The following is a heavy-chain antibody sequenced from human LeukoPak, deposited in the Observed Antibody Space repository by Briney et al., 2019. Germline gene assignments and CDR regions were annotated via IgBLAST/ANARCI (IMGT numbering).Heavy chain of an antibody. V-gene: IGHV6-1*01. Sequence: SQTLSLTCAISGDSVSSNSAAWNWIRQSPSRGLEWLGRTYYRSKWYNDYAVSVKSRITINPDTSKNQFSLQLNSVTPEDTAVYYCARVQGYYDILTGYSGYYYYYGMDVWGQGTTVTVSS. CDR1: GDSVSSNSAA. D-gene: IGHD3-9*01. CDR2: TYYRSKWYN. J-gene: IGHJ6*02. CDR3: ARVQGYYDILTGYSGYYYYYGMDV.